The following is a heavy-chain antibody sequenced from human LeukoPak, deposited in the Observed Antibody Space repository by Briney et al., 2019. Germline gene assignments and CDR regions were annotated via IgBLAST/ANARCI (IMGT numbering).Heavy chain of an antibody. CDR3: AKEHKYSSSWYYFDY. Sequence: PGGSLRLSCAASGFTFSDYYMSWIRQAPGKGLEWVSYISSSGSTIYYADSVKGRFTISRDNAKNSLYLQMNSLRAEDTAIYYCAKEHKYSSSWYYFDYWGQGTLVTVSS. V-gene: IGHV3-11*01. D-gene: IGHD6-13*01. CDR2: ISSSGSTI. CDR1: GFTFSDYY. J-gene: IGHJ4*02.